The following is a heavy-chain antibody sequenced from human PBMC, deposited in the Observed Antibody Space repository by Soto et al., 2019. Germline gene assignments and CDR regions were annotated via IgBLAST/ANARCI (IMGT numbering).Heavy chain of an antibody. J-gene: IGHJ4*02. CDR3: ASPILRVLEWSTHTDY. Sequence: GGSLRLSCAASGFTFSSYAMHWVRQAPGKGLEGVAVISYDGSNKYYADSVKGRFTISRDNSKNTLYLQMNSLRAEDTAVYYCASPILRVLEWSTHTDYWGQGTLVTVSS. CDR1: GFTFSSYA. V-gene: IGHV3-30-3*01. CDR2: ISYDGSNK. D-gene: IGHD3-3*01.